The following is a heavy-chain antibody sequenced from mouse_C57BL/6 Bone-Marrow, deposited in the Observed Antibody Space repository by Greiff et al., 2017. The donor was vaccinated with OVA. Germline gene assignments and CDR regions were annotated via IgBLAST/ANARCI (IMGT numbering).Heavy chain of an antibody. Sequence: VQLQQPGAELVRPGSSVKLSCKASGYTFTSYWMHWVKQRPIQGLEWIGNIDPSDSETHYNQKFKDKATLTVDKSSSTAYMQLSSLTSEDSAVYDCARLGRRRGGNYFDYWGQGTTLTVSS. CDR2: IDPSDSET. D-gene: IGHD2-12*01. J-gene: IGHJ2*01. CDR1: GYTFTSYW. V-gene: IGHV1-52*01. CDR3: ARLGRRRGGNYFDY.